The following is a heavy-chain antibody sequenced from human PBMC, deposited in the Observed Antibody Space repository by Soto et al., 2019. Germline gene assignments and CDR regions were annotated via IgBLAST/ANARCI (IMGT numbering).Heavy chain of an antibody. V-gene: IGHV6-1*01. D-gene: IGHD5-12*01. J-gene: IGHJ5*02. CDR1: GDSVSSNTAS. CDR3: AKGDNLGPKTGYAFDP. CDR2: TYFRSKWYN. Sequence: TLSLTCAISGDSVSSNTASWNWIRQSPSRGLEWLGRTYFRSKWYNDYAVSVKSRIIINPDTSNNQFSLQLNSVTPEDTAVYFCAKGDNLGPKTGYAFDPWGQGIMVTVSS.